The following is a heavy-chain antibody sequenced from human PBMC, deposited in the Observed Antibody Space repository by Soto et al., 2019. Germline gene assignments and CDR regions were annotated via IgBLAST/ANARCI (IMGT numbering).Heavy chain of an antibody. J-gene: IGHJ6*03. Sequence: GGSLRLSCAASGFTVSSNYMSWVRQAPGKGLEWVSVIYSGGSTYYADSVKGRFTISRDNSKNTLYLQMNSLRAEDTAVYYCASSAPHYDFWSGYPQPGVYMDVWGKGTTVTVSS. CDR3: ASSAPHYDFWSGYPQPGVYMDV. D-gene: IGHD3-3*01. V-gene: IGHV3-66*01. CDR2: IYSGGST. CDR1: GFTVSSNY.